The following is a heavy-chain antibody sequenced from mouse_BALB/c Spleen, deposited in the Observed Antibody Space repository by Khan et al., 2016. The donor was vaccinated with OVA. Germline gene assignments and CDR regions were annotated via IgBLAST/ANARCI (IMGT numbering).Heavy chain of an antibody. Sequence: QVQLQQSGTELVRPGASVKLSCKASGYTFSNYWINWVKQRPGQGLEWIGNIYPSDSYTNYNQNFKDKATLTVDKSSSTAYMQLSSPTSEDSAVYDCSREVRLHYYAMDYWGQGTSVTVSS. CDR3: SREVRLHYYAMDY. CDR2: IYPSDSYT. J-gene: IGHJ4*01. V-gene: IGHV1-69*02. CDR1: GYTFSNYW.